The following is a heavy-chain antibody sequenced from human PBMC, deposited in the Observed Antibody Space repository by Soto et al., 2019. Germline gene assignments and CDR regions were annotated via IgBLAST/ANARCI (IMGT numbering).Heavy chain of an antibody. CDR3: ARDQLEAYDILTFNWFDP. V-gene: IGHV3-21*01. J-gene: IGHJ5*02. D-gene: IGHD3-9*01. CDR2: ISSSSSYI. CDR1: GFTFSSYS. Sequence: GGSLRLSCAASGFTFSSYSMNWVRQAPGKGLEWVSSISSSSSYIYYADSVKGRFTISRDNAKNSLYLQMNSLRAEDTAVYYCARDQLEAYDILTFNWFDPWGQGTLVTVSS.